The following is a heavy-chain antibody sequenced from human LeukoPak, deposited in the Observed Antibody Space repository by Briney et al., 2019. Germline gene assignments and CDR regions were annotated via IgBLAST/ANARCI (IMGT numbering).Heavy chain of an antibody. J-gene: IGHJ3*02. V-gene: IGHV2-26*01. CDR3: ARIYDSTGYFYLDAFDI. D-gene: IGHD3-22*01. Sequence: SGPVLVKPTETLTLTCTVSGFSLSNARMGVSWIRQPPGKALEWLAHIFSNGEKSFSTPLKSRLTISKDTSKSQVVLTMTNMDPVDTATYYCARIYDSTGYFYLDAFDIWGQGTMVTVSS. CDR2: IFSNGEK. CDR1: GFSLSNARMG.